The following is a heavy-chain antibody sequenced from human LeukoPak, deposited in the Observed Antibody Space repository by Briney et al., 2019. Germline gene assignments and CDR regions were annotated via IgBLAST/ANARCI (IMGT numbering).Heavy chain of an antibody. CDR3: ARHKRSSYYYYMDV. J-gene: IGHJ6*03. V-gene: IGHV4-34*01. Sequence: GSLRLSCAASGFTFSSYDMNWVRQAPGKGLEWIGEINHSGSTNYNPSLKSRVTISVDTSKNQFSLKLSSVTAADTAVYYCARHKRSSYYYYMDVWGKGTTVTISS. CDR2: INHSGST. CDR1: GFTFSSYD.